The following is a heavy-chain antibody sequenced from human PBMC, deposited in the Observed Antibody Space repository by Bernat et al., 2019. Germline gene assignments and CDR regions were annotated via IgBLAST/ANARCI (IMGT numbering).Heavy chain of an antibody. CDR3: ARPLGSSRDWYFDL. Sequence: EVQLVESGGGLVQPGGSLRLSCAASGFTFSTYSLNWVRQAPGKGLEWISYISSSSSNIYCADSVKGRFTISRDNAKNSLYLQMNSLRAEYTAVYYCARPLGSSRDWYFDLWGRGTLVTVS. V-gene: IGHV3-48*01. CDR1: GFTFSTYS. CDR2: ISSSSSNI. D-gene: IGHD6-13*01. J-gene: IGHJ2*01.